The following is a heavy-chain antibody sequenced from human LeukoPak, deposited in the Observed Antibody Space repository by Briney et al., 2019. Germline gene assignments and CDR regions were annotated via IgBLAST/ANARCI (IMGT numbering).Heavy chain of an antibody. D-gene: IGHD5-18*01. J-gene: IGHJ4*02. V-gene: IGHV4-34*01. CDR3: ARQEGGYSYGSFDY. CDR1: GGSFSGYY. CDR2: INHSGST. Sequence: SETLSLTCAVYGGSFSGYYWSWIRQPPGKGLEWIGEINHSGSTNYNPSLKSRVTISVDTSKNQFSLKLSSVTAADTAVYYCARQEGGYSYGSFDYWGQGTLVTVSS.